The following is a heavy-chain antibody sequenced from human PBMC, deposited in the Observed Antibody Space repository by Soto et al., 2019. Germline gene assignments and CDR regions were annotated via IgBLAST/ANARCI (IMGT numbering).Heavy chain of an antibody. CDR2: IYYSGST. D-gene: IGHD3-3*01. V-gene: IGHV4-61*01. Sequence: QVQLQESGPGLVKPSETLSLTCTVSGGSVSSGSSYWSWIRQPPGKGLEWIGYIYYSGSTNYNPSLKSRVTISVDTSKNQFSLKLSSVTAADTAVYYCARGALEVRPYFDYWGQGTLVTVSS. J-gene: IGHJ4*02. CDR3: ARGALEVRPYFDY. CDR1: GGSVSSGSSY.